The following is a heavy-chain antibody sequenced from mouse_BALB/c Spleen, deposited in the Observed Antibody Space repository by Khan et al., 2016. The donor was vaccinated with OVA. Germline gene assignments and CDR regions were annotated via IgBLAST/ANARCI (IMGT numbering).Heavy chain of an antibody. Sequence: VQLQQSGAELVRPGALVKLSCKGSGFNIKDYYMQWVKQRPEQGLEWIGWIDPENGDTIYDPKFQGKASITADTSSNTAYLQLSSLTSEDHAVYYCTRSILLYFDYWGQGTTLTVSS. CDR1: GFNIKDYY. CDR2: IDPENGDT. D-gene: IGHD2-3*01. V-gene: IGHV14-1*02. J-gene: IGHJ2*01. CDR3: TRSILLYFDY.